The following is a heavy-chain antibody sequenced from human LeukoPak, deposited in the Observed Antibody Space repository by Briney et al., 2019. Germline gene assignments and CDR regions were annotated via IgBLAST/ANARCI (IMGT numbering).Heavy chain of an antibody. Sequence: SQTLSLTCANSGDSVSSNIATWDWIRQSPSRGLEWLGRTYYRSKWYNDYAVSVKSRVTINPDTSKNQFSLQLNSVTPEDTAVYYCAREGSDGYLFDYWGQGSLVIVSS. J-gene: IGHJ4*02. CDR1: GDSVSSNIAT. CDR3: AREGSDGYLFDY. V-gene: IGHV6-1*01. D-gene: IGHD3-16*01. CDR2: TYYRSKWYN.